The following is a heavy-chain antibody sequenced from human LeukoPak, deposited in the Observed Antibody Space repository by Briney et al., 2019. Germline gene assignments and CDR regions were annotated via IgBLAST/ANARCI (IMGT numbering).Heavy chain of an antibody. Sequence: ASVKVSCKASGYTFTRYGISWGRQAPGRWLELMGWISAYNGNTNYAQTLQGRVTMTTDTSTSTAYMELRSLRSDDTAVYYCARGYSYGYPFDYWGQGTLVTVSS. V-gene: IGHV1-18*01. CDR2: ISAYNGNT. CDR1: GYTFTRYG. J-gene: IGHJ4*02. D-gene: IGHD5-18*01. CDR3: ARGYSYGYPFDY.